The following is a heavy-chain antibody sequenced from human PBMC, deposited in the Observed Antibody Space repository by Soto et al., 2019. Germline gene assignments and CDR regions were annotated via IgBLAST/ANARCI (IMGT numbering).Heavy chain of an antibody. Sequence: VGSPNHCAAAAVCRFCTYYKHLDRPFTGKGLLWVSAIGSADDPYYLGSVKGRFTISRENAKNSLYLQMNSLRAGDTAVYYCARAYSGRLPRRADYYYAMDVWGLGIKVPVSS. CDR1: VCRFCTYY. J-gene: IGHJ6*02. CDR3: ARAYSGRLPRRADYYYAMDV. CDR2: IGSADDP. D-gene: IGHD2-15*01. V-gene: IGHV3-13*05.